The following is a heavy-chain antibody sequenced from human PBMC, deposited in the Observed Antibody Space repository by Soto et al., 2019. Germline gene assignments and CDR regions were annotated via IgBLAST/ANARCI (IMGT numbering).Heavy chain of an antibody. D-gene: IGHD3-10*01. CDR3: AREVYGSGSYYTPRYFQH. CDR1: GGTFSSYA. J-gene: IGHJ1*01. CDR2: IIPIFGTA. V-gene: IGHV1-69*12. Sequence: QVQLVQSGAEVKKPGSSVKVSCKASGGTFSSYAISWVRQSPGQGLEWMGGIIPIFGTANYAQKFQGRVTITADESTSTAYMELSSLRSEDTAVYYCAREVYGSGSYYTPRYFQHWGQGTLVTVSS.